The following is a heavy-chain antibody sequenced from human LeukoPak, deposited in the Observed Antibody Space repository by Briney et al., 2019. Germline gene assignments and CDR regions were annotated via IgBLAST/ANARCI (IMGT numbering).Heavy chain of an antibody. J-gene: IGHJ3*02. CDR1: GYTFIDYY. V-gene: IGHV1-46*01. CDR3: AAFHGHDAFNI. CDR2: INPTAGNT. Sequence: ASVKVSCKVSGYTFIDYYIHWVRQAPGQGLEWMGFINPTAGNTRYAQKFQGRVTLTSDTSTSTVYMELSSLRSEDTAVYYCAAFHGHDAFNIWGQGTVVTVSS. D-gene: IGHD2/OR15-2a*01.